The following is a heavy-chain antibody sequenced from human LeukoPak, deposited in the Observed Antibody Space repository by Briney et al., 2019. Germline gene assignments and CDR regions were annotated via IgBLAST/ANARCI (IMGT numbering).Heavy chain of an antibody. CDR1: VGSISSYY. CDR2: IFSGST. V-gene: IGHV4-59*01. CDR3: ATAVWYFDL. J-gene: IGHJ2*01. Sequence: SETLSLTCTVCVGSISSYYWSWLRQPPGKGLEWIGYIFSGSTDYNPSLKCRVTISVDTSKNQFCLKLGSVAAADSAVYYCATAVWYFDLWGRGTLVTVSS.